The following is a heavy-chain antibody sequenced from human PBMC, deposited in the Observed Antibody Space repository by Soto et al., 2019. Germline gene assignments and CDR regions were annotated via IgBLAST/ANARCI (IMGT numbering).Heavy chain of an antibody. CDR1: GYSFSNFW. CDR3: ASSVLVTSTMNYFDL. D-gene: IGHD2-8*02. J-gene: IGHJ4*02. Sequence: GESLKISWQASGYSFSNFWISLVRQIPGEGLEWLCIIYPDDSDTRYSPSFLGQVTISADKSIKTTYLQGSSLKASDTAIYFCASSVLVTSTMNYFDLWGQGTLVTVYS. V-gene: IGHV5-51*01. CDR2: IYPDDSDT.